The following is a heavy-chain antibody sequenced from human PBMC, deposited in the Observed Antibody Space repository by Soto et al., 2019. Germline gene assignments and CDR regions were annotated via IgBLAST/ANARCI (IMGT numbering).Heavy chain of an antibody. J-gene: IGHJ5*02. CDR3: ARHPYGDYGWFDP. D-gene: IGHD4-17*01. V-gene: IGHV4-39*01. CDR2: IYYSGST. Sequence: SETLSLTCTVSGGSISSSSYYWGWIRQPPGKGLEWIGSIYYSGSTYYNPSLKSRVTISVDTSKNQFSLKLSSVTAADTAVYYCARHPYGDYGWFDPWGQGTLVTVSS. CDR1: GGSISSSSYY.